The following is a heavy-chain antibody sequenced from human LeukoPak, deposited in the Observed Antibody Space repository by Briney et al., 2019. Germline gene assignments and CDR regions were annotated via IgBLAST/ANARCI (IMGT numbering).Heavy chain of an antibody. CDR3: VKGLPGYGGHLEY. D-gene: IGHD6-13*01. V-gene: IGHV3-64D*06. CDR1: GFTFSSYA. Sequence: GGSLRLSCSASGFTFSSYAMHWVRQAPGKGLEYVSLISSNGGSTYYADSVKGRFTISRDNSKNTLYLEMSSLRVEDTAVYYCVKGLPGYGGHLEYWGQGTLVTVSS. CDR2: ISSNGGST. J-gene: IGHJ4*02.